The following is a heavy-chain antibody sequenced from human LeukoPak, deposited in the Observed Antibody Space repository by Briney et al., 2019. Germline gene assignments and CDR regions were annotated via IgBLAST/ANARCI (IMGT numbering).Heavy chain of an antibody. Sequence: SETLSLTCTVSGYSISSGYYWGWIRQPPGKGLEWIGSIYHSGSTYYNPSLKSRVTISVDTSKNQFSLKLSSVTAADTAVYYCARSGYAPYYMDVWGKGTTVTVSS. J-gene: IGHJ6*03. V-gene: IGHV4-38-2*02. CDR1: GYSISSGYY. CDR3: ARSGYAPYYMDV. CDR2: IYHSGST. D-gene: IGHD2-15*01.